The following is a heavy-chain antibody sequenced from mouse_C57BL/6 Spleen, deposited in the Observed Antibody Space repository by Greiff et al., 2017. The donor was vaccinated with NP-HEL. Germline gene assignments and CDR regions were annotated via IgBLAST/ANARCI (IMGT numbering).Heavy chain of an antibody. V-gene: IGHV5-4*01. CDR2: ISDGGSYT. Sequence: EVQRVESGGGLVKPGGSLKLSCAASGFTFSSYAMSWVRQTPEKRLEWVATISDGGSYTYYPDNVKGRFTISRDNAKNNLYLQMSHLKSEDTAMYYCARDPPSTMVTTGWYFDVWGTGTTVTVSS. CDR1: GFTFSSYA. J-gene: IGHJ1*03. CDR3: ARDPPSTMVTTGWYFDV. D-gene: IGHD2-2*01.